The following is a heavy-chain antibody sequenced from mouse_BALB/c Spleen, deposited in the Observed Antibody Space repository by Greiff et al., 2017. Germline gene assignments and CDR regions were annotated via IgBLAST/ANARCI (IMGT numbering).Heavy chain of an antibody. Sequence: LQQPGSELVRPGASVKLSCKASGYTFTSYWMHWVKQRHGQGLEWIGNIYPGSGSTNYDEKFKSKGTLTVDTSSSTAYMHLSSLTSEDSAVYYCTIYYDYSWFAYWGQGTLVTVSA. CDR1: GYTFTSYW. J-gene: IGHJ3*01. CDR3: TIYYDYSWFAY. D-gene: IGHD2-4*01. V-gene: IGHV1S22*01. CDR2: IYPGSGST.